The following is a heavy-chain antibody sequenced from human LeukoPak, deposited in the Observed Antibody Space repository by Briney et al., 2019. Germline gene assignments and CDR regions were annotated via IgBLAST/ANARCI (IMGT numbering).Heavy chain of an antibody. J-gene: IGHJ4*02. Sequence: SETLSLTCTVSGYSITSGYYWGWIRQSPGKGLEWIGSINHSGSTYYNPSLKSRVTISVDTSKHQFSLKLSSVTAADTAFYYCARHGRTQQMVPLVFFDYWGQGTLAAVSS. CDR3: ARHGRTQQMVPLVFFDY. CDR1: GYSITSGYY. V-gene: IGHV4-38-2*02. D-gene: IGHD6-13*01. CDR2: INHSGST.